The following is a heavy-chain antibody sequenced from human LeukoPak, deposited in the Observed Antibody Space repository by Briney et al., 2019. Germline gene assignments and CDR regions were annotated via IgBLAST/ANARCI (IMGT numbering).Heavy chain of an antibody. V-gene: IGHV4-59*01. CDR1: GGSISSYY. CDR2: IYHSGST. CDR3: ARAWLRLNPYFDY. D-gene: IGHD5-12*01. J-gene: IGHJ4*02. Sequence: SETLSLTCTVSGGSISSYYWTWIRQPPGKGLEWIGYIYHSGSTKYNSSLKSRVTMTRDTSISTSYMELSRLRSDDTAVYYCARAWLRLNPYFDYWGQGTLVTVSS.